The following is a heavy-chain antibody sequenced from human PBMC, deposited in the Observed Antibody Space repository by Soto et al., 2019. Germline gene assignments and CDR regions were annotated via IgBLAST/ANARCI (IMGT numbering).Heavy chain of an antibody. Sequence: GGSLRLSCAASGFTFSNYWMSWVRQVPGKGPEWVATIKHDGSATFFADSLKGRFTISRDNAKNSVHLLMNSLRAEDTAVYYCARGKDGRRAGTYYFDMDVWGEGTTVTVSS. V-gene: IGHV3-7*01. CDR1: GFTFSNYW. CDR2: IKHDGSAT. D-gene: IGHD1-1*01. J-gene: IGHJ6*03. CDR3: ARGKDGRRAGTYYFDMDV.